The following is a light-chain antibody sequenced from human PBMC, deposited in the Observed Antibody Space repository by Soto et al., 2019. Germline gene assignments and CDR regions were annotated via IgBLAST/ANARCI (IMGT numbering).Light chain of an antibody. Sequence: QSALTQPASVSGSPGQSITISCTGTSSDAGSYNSVSWYQQHPGKAPKVMIYEDSKRPSGVSNRFSGSKSGNTASLTISGLQAEDEADYYCCSYASSSTYWVFGGGTKLTVL. V-gene: IGLV2-23*01. CDR2: EDS. J-gene: IGLJ3*02. CDR1: SSDAGSYNS. CDR3: CSYASSSTYWV.